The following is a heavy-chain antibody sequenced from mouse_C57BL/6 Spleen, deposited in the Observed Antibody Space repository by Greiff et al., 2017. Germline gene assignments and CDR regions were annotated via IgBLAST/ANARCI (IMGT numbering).Heavy chain of an antibody. CDR1: GYTFPSYW. J-gene: IGHJ1*03. Sequence: QVQLQQPGAELVRPGSSVKLSCKASGYTFPSYWMDWVKQRPGQGLEWIGNIYPSDSETHYNQQFKDKATLTVDKSSSTAYMQLSSLTSDDSAVYYCAREGGITTSGYFDVWGTGTTVTVSS. CDR2: IYPSDSET. V-gene: IGHV1-61*01. D-gene: IGHD1-1*01. CDR3: AREGGITTSGYFDV.